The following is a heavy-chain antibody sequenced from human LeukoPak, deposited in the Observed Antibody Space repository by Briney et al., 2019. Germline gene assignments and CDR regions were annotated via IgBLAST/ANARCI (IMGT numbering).Heavy chain of an antibody. V-gene: IGHV2-5*01. CDR2: IYWNDDK. CDR1: GFSLSTSGVG. Sequence: SGPTLVKPTQTLTLTCTYSGFSLSTSGVGVGWIRQPPGKALEWLALIYWNDDKRYSPSLKSRLTITKDTSKNQVVLTMTNVDPVDTATYYCAHIVGARKIVAVAGTFDYWGQGTLVTVSS. CDR3: AHIVGARKIVAVAGTFDY. D-gene: IGHD6-19*01. J-gene: IGHJ4*02.